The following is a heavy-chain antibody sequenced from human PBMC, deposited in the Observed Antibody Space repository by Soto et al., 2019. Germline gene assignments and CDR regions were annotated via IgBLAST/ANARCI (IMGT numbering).Heavy chain of an antibody. J-gene: IGHJ4*02. CDR3: ARHDSTVTSVVKFREFDY. D-gene: IGHD4-17*01. CDR1: GGSISSYY. V-gene: IGHV4-59*08. Sequence: SETLSLTCTVSGGSISSYYWSWIRQPPGKGLEWIGYIYYSGSTNYNPSLKSRVTISVDTSKNQFSLKLSSVTAADTAVYYCARHDSTVTSVVKFREFDYWGQGTLVTVSS. CDR2: IYYSGST.